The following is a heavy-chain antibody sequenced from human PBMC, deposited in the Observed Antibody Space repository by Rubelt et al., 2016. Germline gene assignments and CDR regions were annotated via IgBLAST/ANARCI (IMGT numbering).Heavy chain of an antibody. CDR2: ITHSGST. V-gene: IGHV4-34*01. J-gene: IGHJ4*02. D-gene: IGHD1-26*01. Sequence: QVQLQQWGAELLKPSETLSLTCAVYGGSFSGYYWSWIRQPPGKGLEWIGEITHSGSTNYHPSPTSRGTISVETAKNQFSRKLSAGTAAETAVYYCASPSGSYGGYFDYWGQGTLVTVSS. CDR1: GGSFSGYY. CDR3: ASPSGSYGGYFDY.